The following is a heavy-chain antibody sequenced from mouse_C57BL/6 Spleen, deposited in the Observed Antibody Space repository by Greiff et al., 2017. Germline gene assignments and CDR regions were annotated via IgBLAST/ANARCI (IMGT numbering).Heavy chain of an antibody. CDR3: ARRDSSGYDY. V-gene: IGHV1-61*01. CDR2: IYPSDSET. J-gene: IGHJ2*01. CDR1: GYTFTSYW. D-gene: IGHD3-2*02. Sequence: QVQLQQPGAELVRPGSSVQLSCKASGYTFTSYWMDWVKQRPGQGLEWIGNIYPSDSETHYNQKFKDKATLTVDKASSTAYMQLSSLTSEDSAVYYCARRDSSGYDYWGQGTTLTVSS.